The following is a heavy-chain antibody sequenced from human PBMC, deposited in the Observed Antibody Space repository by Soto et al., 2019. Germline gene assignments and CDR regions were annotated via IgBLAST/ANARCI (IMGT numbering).Heavy chain of an antibody. CDR2: IYYSGST. CDR3: ARSDRGYCSGGSCYSKVYNWFDP. D-gene: IGHD2-15*01. Sequence: SETLSLTCTVSGGSISSGGYYWSWIRQHPGKGLEWIGYIYYSGSTYYNPSLKSRVTISVDTSKNQFSLKLSSVTAAGTAMYYCARSDRGYCSGGSCYSKVYNWFDPWGQGTLVTVSS. CDR1: GGSISSGGYY. V-gene: IGHV4-31*03. J-gene: IGHJ5*02.